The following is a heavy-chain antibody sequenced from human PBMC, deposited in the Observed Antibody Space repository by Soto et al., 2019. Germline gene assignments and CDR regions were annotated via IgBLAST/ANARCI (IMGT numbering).Heavy chain of an antibody. V-gene: IGHV4-39*01. Sequence: PSETLSLTCTVSGGSISSSSYYWGWIRQPPGKGLEWIGSIYYSGSTYYNPSLKSRVTISVDTSKNQFSLKLSSVTAADTAVYYCARHGSTNGMDVWGQGTTVTVSS. CDR1: GGSISSSSYY. D-gene: IGHD1-26*01. CDR3: ARHGSTNGMDV. CDR2: IYYSGST. J-gene: IGHJ6*02.